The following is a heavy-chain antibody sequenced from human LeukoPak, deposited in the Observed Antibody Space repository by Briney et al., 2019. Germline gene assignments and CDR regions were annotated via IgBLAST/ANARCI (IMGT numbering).Heavy chain of an antibody. D-gene: IGHD5-24*01. V-gene: IGHV3-74*01. CDR3: TRVGYIDEGIDY. J-gene: IGHJ4*02. CDR1: GFTFSSHL. Sequence: GGSLRLSCAASGFTFSSHLMHWVRQAPGKGLVWVSRISSDGTYTNYADSVRGRFTISRDNAKNTLYLQMNSLRAEDTAIYYCTRVGYIDEGIDYWGQGTLVTVSS. CDR2: ISSDGTYT.